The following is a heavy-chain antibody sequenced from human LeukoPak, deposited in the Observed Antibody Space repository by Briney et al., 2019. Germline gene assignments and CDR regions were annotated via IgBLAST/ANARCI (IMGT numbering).Heavy chain of an antibody. D-gene: IGHD3-22*01. V-gene: IGHV3-33*01. CDR1: GFTFSSYG. CDR3: ARDEYYYDSSSYYYFDY. J-gene: IGHJ4*02. CDR2: IWYDGSNK. Sequence: GGSLRLSCAASGFTFSSYGMHWVRQAPGKGLEWVAVIWYDGSNKYYANSVKGRFTISRDNSKNTLYLQMNSLRAEDTAVYYCARDEYYYDSSSYYYFDYWGQGTLVTVSS.